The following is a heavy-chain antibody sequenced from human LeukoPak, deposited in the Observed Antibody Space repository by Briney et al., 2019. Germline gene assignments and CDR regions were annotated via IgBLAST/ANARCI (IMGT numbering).Heavy chain of an antibody. Sequence: SETLSLTCTVSGGSISSSSYYWGWIRQPPGKGLEWIGSLYYSGSTYYNPSLKSRVTISVDTSKNQFSLKLSSVTAADTAVYYCARVSGWNPLQAAHLDYWGQGTLVTVSS. CDR3: ARVSGWNPLQAAHLDY. CDR2: LYYSGST. CDR1: GGSISSSSYY. J-gene: IGHJ4*02. V-gene: IGHV4-39*07. D-gene: IGHD6-19*01.